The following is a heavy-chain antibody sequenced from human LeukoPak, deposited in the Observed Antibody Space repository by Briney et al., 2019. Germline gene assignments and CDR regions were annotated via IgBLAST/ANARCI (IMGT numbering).Heavy chain of an antibody. Sequence: PGGSLRLSCAASGFTFSSYAMSWVRQAPGKGLEWVSTISNSDYNTYYTDSVKGRFTISRDNSKNTLYLQMNSLTAEDTALYYCAKDLKEGFCSTTSCYGIDSWGQGTLVTVSS. CDR1: GFTFSSYA. CDR3: AKDLKEGFCSTTSCYGIDS. J-gene: IGHJ4*02. D-gene: IGHD2-2*01. CDR2: ISNSDYNT. V-gene: IGHV3-23*01.